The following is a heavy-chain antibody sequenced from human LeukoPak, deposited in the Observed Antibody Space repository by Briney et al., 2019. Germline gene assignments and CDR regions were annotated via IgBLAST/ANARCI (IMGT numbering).Heavy chain of an antibody. CDR3: AKDLRYSGSPRAFDI. Sequence: GGSLRLSCAASGFTFSSYSMNWVRQAPGKGLEWVSYISSSSSTIYYADSVKGRFTISRDNAKSSLYLQMNSLRAEDTAVYYCAKDLRYSGSPRAFDIWGQGTMVTVSS. J-gene: IGHJ3*02. CDR2: ISSSSSTI. V-gene: IGHV3-48*01. D-gene: IGHD1-26*01. CDR1: GFTFSSYS.